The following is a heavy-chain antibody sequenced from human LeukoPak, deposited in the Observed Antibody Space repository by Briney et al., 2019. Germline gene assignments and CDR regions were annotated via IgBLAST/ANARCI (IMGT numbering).Heavy chain of an antibody. CDR3: AKGPWLASFDY. CDR1: GFTFSSYA. J-gene: IGHJ4*02. V-gene: IGHV3-23*01. Sequence: GGSLRLSCAASGFTFSSYAMSWVRQAPGKGLEWVSGISNSGGSTYYADSVKGRFTISRDNSKNTLYLQMNSLRAEDTAVYYCAKGPWLASFDYWGQGTLVTVSS. CDR2: ISNSGGST. D-gene: IGHD6-19*01.